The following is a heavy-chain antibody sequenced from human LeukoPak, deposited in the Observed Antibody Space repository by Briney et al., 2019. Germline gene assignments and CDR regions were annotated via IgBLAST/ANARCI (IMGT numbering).Heavy chain of an antibody. V-gene: IGHV3-53*01. Sequence: GGSLRLSCAASGFTFSSNYMSWVRQAPGKGLEWVSLIYSGGSTYFSDSVKGRFTISRDNSKNTLYLQMNSLRAEDTARDYCARVPLASWIQLDSWGQGTLVTVSS. CDR2: IYSGGST. CDR3: ARVPLASWIQLDS. D-gene: IGHD2-2*01. CDR1: GFTFSSNY. J-gene: IGHJ4*02.